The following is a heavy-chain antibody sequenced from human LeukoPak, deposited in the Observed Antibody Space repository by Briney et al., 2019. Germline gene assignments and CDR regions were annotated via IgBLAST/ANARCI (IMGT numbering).Heavy chain of an antibody. J-gene: IGHJ4*02. CDR1: GFTVSSNY. CDR2: IYSGGST. Sequence: GGSLRLSCAASGFTVSSNYMSWVRQAPGKGLEWVSVIYSGGSTYYADSVKGRFTISRDNSKNTLYFQMNSLRAEDTAVYYCARGIAVAGIFDYWGQGTLVTVSS. CDR3: ARGIAVAGIFDY. V-gene: IGHV3-53*01. D-gene: IGHD6-19*01.